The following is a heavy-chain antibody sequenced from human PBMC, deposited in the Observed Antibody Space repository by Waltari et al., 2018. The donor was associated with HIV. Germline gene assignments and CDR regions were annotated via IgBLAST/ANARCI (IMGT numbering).Heavy chain of an antibody. Sequence: QVQLQESGPGLVKPSQTLSLTCTVSGGSISSGSYYWSWIRQPAGKGLEWIGRIYTSGSTNYNPSLKSRVTISVDTSKNQFSLKLSSVTAADTAVYYCARVGNDAFDIWGQGTMVTVSS. CDR2: IYTSGST. CDR3: ARVGNDAFDI. V-gene: IGHV4-61*02. CDR1: GGSISSGSYY. J-gene: IGHJ3*02. D-gene: IGHD1-26*01.